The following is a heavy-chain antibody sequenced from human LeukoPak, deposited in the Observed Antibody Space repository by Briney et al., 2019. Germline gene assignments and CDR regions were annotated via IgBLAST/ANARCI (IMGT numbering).Heavy chain of an antibody. D-gene: IGHD3-10*01. Sequence: SETLSLTCTVSGSSISSAYYWGWIRQPPGKGLEWIGNMYHSGNTYYNPSLKSRVTMSVDTSKNQFSLRLTSVTAADTAVYYCAREYFGSGRPTYNWFDPWGQGTLVTVSS. V-gene: IGHV4-38-2*02. CDR1: GSSISSAYY. J-gene: IGHJ5*02. CDR2: MYHSGNT. CDR3: AREYFGSGRPTYNWFDP.